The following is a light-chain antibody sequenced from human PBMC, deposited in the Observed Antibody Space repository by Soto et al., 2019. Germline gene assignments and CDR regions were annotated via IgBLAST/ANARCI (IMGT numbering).Light chain of an antibody. Sequence: EIVFTQSPATLSSFPGDRVTISCRASQYIHTRLDWYQHRPGQAPRLLIYQTSLRAAGIPARFSASGSGTDFTLTITDVQPEDFALYYCHQRQSWPRTFGQGT. CDR2: QTS. V-gene: IGKV3-11*01. CDR1: QYIHTR. J-gene: IGKJ1*01. CDR3: HQRQSWPRT.